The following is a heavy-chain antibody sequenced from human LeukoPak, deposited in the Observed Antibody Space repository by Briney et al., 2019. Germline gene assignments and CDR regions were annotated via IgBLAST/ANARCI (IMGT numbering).Heavy chain of an antibody. CDR2: IYPDESNI. V-gene: IGHV5-51*01. CDR3: ARPPSRGYSSSFEY. CDR1: GYSFPTYW. Sequence: GESLKISCKGSGYSFPTYWIAWVRQMPGKGLEWMGIIYPDESNIRYSPSFQGQVTISADKSISTAYLQWSSLKSSDTALYYCARPPSRGYSSSFEYWGQGTLVTVSS. D-gene: IGHD2-2*03. J-gene: IGHJ4*02.